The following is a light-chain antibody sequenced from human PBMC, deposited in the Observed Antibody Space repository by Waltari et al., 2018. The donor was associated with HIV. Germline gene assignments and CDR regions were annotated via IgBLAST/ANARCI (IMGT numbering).Light chain of an antibody. Sequence: QSVLTQPPSASGTPGQRVTISCSGSSSNIGSNSVNWYQQLPGTAPKLLIYNNKGRPSGGPDRFAGSRSGTAASRAISGLQSEDEADYYCAAWDDSLSGRVFGGGTKLTVL. J-gene: IGLJ2*01. V-gene: IGLV1-44*01. CDR1: SSNIGSNS. CDR2: NNK. CDR3: AAWDDSLSGRV.